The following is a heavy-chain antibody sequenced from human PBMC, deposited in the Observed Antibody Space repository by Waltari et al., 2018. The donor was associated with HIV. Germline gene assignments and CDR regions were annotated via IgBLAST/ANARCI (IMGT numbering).Heavy chain of an antibody. V-gene: IGHV4-39*01. Sequence: QLQLQESGPGLVKPSETLSLICAVSGGSISSSDSYWGWIRQPPGKGLVGIGIIHYGHITYYHPSPRMLVTISADTSKHHFSLSLTPVTAADTAVYYCARQQYSTGGGDYWGQGTLVTVSS. D-gene: IGHD6-19*01. CDR2: IHYGHIT. J-gene: IGHJ4*02. CDR3: ARQQYSTGGGDY. CDR1: GGSISSSDSY.